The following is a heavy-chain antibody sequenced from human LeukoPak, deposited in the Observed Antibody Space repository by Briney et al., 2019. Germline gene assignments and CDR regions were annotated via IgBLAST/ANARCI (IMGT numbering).Heavy chain of an antibody. Sequence: GASVKVSCKASGYTFTSYAMHWVRQAPGQRLEWMGWINAGNGNTKYSQEFQGRVTITRDTSASTAYMELSSLRSDDMAVYYCARGAGGRYEGVDNWFDPWGQGTLVTVSS. CDR3: ARGAGGRYEGVDNWFDP. CDR1: GYTFTSYA. D-gene: IGHD1-26*01. V-gene: IGHV1-3*03. J-gene: IGHJ5*02. CDR2: INAGNGNT.